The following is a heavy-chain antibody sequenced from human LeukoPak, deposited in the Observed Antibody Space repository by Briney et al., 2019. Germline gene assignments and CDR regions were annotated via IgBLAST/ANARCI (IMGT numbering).Heavy chain of an antibody. CDR1: GYTFTGYG. CDR2: ISAYNGNT. CDR3: ARAGRLRYYYDSSGYYGGFDY. J-gene: IGHJ4*02. Sequence: ASVKVSCKASGYTFTGYGISWVRQAPGQGLEWMGWISAYNGNTNYAQKLQGRVTMTTDTSTSTAYMELRSLRSDDTAVYYCARAGRLRYYYDSSGYYGGFDYWGQGTLVTVSS. V-gene: IGHV1-18*01. D-gene: IGHD3-22*01.